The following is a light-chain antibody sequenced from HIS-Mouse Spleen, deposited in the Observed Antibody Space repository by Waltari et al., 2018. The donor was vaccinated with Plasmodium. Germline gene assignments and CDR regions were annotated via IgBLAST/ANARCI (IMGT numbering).Light chain of an antibody. CDR2: RNN. J-gene: IGLJ3*02. CDR1: SSNIGSIY. Sequence: QSVLTQPPSASGTPGQRVTISCSGSSSNIGSIYVYCYQQLPGTALKLFIYRNNSRPSGVPDRFSVSKPCNSASLSISGIRSEVESDYYWSAWDDSPSGWVFDVGTKLTVL. CDR3: SAWDDSPSGWV. V-gene: IGLV1-47*01.